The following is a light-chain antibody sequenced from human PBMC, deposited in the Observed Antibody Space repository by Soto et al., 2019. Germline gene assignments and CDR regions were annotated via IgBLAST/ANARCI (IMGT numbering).Light chain of an antibody. Sequence: QSVLTQPASVSGSPGQSITISCTGTSSYVGSYNLASWYQQHPGKAPKLMIYEVSKRPSGVSNRFSGSKSGNTASLTISGLQAEDEADYYCCSYAGSSTYVFGTGTKVTVL. CDR2: EVS. CDR3: CSYAGSSTYV. CDR1: SSYVGSYNL. V-gene: IGLV2-23*02. J-gene: IGLJ1*01.